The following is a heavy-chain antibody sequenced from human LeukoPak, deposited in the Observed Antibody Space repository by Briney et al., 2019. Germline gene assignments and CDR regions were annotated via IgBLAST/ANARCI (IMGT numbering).Heavy chain of an antibody. Sequence: SETLSLTCTVSGGSISTYYRGWIRQPPGQGLEWIGSMYYGGSTFYNPSLKSRVTMSVDTSKNQFSLNLDSVTAADTAVYYCARHQRGTNFALDFWGQGTLVTVSS. J-gene: IGHJ4*02. CDR2: MYYGGST. D-gene: IGHD1-26*01. V-gene: IGHV4-59*04. CDR3: ARHQRGTNFALDF. CDR1: GGSISTYY.